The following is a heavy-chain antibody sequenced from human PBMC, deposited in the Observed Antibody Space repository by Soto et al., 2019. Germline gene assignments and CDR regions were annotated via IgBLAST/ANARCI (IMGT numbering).Heavy chain of an antibody. J-gene: IGHJ4*02. CDR3: ARRGDYYDSSGYYYAY. D-gene: IGHD3-22*01. CDR1: GVTFSSYA. Sequence: GGSLRLSCAASGVTFSSYAMSWVRQAPGKGLEWVSAISGSGGSTYSPSFQGQVTISADKSISTAYLQWSSLKASDTAMYYCARRGDYYDSSGYYYAYWGQGTLVTVSS. CDR2: ISGSGGST. V-gene: IGHV3-23*01.